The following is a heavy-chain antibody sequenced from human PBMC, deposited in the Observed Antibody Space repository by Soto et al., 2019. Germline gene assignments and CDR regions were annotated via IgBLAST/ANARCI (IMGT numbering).Heavy chain of an antibody. D-gene: IGHD3-3*01. J-gene: IGHJ6*02. CDR2: MNPNSGNT. Sequence: ASVKVSCKASGYTFTSYDINWVRQATGQGREWMGWMNPNSGNTGYAQKFQGRVTMTRNTSISTAYMELSSLRSENTAVYYCARVPTGGDFWSGYYASYYYYGMDVWGQGTTVTVSS. CDR1: GYTFTSYD. CDR3: ARVPTGGDFWSGYYASYYYYGMDV. V-gene: IGHV1-8*01.